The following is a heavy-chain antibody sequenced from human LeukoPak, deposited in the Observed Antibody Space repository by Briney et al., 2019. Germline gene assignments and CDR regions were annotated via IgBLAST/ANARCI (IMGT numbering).Heavy chain of an antibody. Sequence: GGSLRLSCAASGFTFTTNRMTWVRQAPGKGLEWVATINQDGSEKYYVDSVKGRFTISRDNAKNSLFLQMNSLRAEDTAVYYCARGRITDFWSGYYTNYFDYWGQGTLVTVSS. CDR1: GFTFTTNR. D-gene: IGHD3-3*01. CDR2: INQDGSEK. V-gene: IGHV3-7*01. CDR3: ARGRITDFWSGYYTNYFDY. J-gene: IGHJ4*02.